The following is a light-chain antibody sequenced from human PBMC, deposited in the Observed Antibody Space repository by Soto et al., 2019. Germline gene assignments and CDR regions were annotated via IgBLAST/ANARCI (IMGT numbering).Light chain of an antibody. CDR1: SGDVGGYNF. CDR3: CSYASISTYV. CDR2: EGS. Sequence: QSALTQPASVSGSPGQSITISCTGTSGDVGGYNFVSWYQQHPGKAPKLMIYEGSKRPSGISNRFSGSKSGNTASLTISGLQAEDEADYYCCSYASISTYVFGTGTKLTVL. V-gene: IGLV2-23*01. J-gene: IGLJ1*01.